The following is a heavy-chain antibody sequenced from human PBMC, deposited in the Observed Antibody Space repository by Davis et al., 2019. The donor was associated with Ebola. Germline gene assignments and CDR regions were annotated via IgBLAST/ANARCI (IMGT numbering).Heavy chain of an antibody. V-gene: IGHV1-2*02. Sequence: ASVKVSCKASGYTFTGYYMNWVRQAPGQGLEWMGWINPNSGGTKYAQKFQGRVTMTRDTSISTAYMELSRLRSDDTAVYYCARVGLDSSGYYPSYWYFGLWGRGTLVTVSS. D-gene: IGHD3-22*01. J-gene: IGHJ2*01. CDR3: ARVGLDSSGYYPSYWYFGL. CDR2: INPNSGGT. CDR1: GYTFTGYY.